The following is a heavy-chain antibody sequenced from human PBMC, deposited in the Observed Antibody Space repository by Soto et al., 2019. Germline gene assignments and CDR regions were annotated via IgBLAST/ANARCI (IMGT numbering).Heavy chain of an antibody. CDR3: AREYSAREYSSSSTGWFDP. CDR2: IYYSGST. D-gene: IGHD6-13*01. V-gene: IGHV4-59*01. Sequence: QVQLQESGPGLVKPSETLSLTCTVSGGSISSYYWSWIRQPPGKGLEWIGYIYYSGSTNYNPSLKSRVTISVDTSKNQFSLKLSSVTAADTAVYSCAREYSAREYSSSSTGWFDPWGQGTLVTVSS. CDR1: GGSISSYY. J-gene: IGHJ5*02.